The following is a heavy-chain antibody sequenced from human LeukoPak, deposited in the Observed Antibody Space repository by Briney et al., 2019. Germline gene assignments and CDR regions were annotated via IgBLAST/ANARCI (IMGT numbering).Heavy chain of an antibody. CDR3: ARLSPWEFTYYYYYTDV. CDR1: GGSISSNNWY. V-gene: IGHV4-39*01. Sequence: SETLSLTCTVSGGSISSNNWYWGWIRQPPGKGLEWIGSIYYSGSTYYNPSLKSRVTISVDTSKNQFSLKLSSVTAADTAVYFCARLSPWEFTYYYYYTDVWGKGTTVTVSS. CDR2: IYYSGST. D-gene: IGHD3-10*01. J-gene: IGHJ6*03.